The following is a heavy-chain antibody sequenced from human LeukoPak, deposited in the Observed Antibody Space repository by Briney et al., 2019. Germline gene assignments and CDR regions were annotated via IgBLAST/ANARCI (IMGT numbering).Heavy chain of an antibody. CDR2: IYYSGST. Sequence: SETLSLTCTVSRGSISSSSYYWGWIRQPPGKGLEWIGNIYYSGSTYYNPSLKSRVTISLDTSKNQFSLKLSSVTAADTAVYYCARGVGSYLYYFDYWGQGTLVTVSS. V-gene: IGHV4-39*01. J-gene: IGHJ4*02. CDR3: ARGVGSYLYYFDY. D-gene: IGHD1-26*01. CDR1: RGSISSSSYY.